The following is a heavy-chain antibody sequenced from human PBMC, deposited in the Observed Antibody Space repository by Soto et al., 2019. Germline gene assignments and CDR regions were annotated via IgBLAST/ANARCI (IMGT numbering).Heavy chain of an antibody. J-gene: IGHJ4*02. CDR1: GFTVSSNY. D-gene: IGHD4-17*01. Sequence: PGGSLRLSCAASGFTVSSNYMSWVRQAPGKGLEWVSGISGSGESTYYADSVKGRFTISRDNSKNTLYLQMNSLRAEDTAVYYCAKDSARYGDYVLVWVYWGQGTLVNVSS. CDR2: ISGSGEST. CDR3: AKDSARYGDYVLVWVY. V-gene: IGHV3-23*01.